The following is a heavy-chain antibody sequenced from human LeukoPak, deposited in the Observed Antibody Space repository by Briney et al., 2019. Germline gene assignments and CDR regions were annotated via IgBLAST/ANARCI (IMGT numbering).Heavy chain of an antibody. D-gene: IGHD2-15*01. CDR3: ARVADCSGGSCSFDY. V-gene: IGHV4-31*03. J-gene: IGHJ4*02. Sequence: SETLSLTCTVSGGSISSGGYYWSWIRQHPGKGLEWIGYIYYSGSTYYNPSLKSRVTISVDTSKNQFSLKLSSVTAADMAVYYCARVADCSGGSCSFDYWGQGTLVTVSS. CDR2: IYYSGST. CDR1: GGSISSGGYY.